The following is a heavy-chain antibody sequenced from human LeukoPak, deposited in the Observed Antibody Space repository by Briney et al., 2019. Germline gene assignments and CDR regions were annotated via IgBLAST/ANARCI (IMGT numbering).Heavy chain of an antibody. CDR1: GGSFSDYY. J-gene: IGHJ4*02. Sequence: PSETLSLTCVVYGGSFSDYYWSWIRQPPGKGLEWIGYIYYSGSTNYNPSLKSRVTISVDTSKNQFSLKLSSVTAADTAVYYCARGLHGWSVSGYDYWGQGTLVTVSS. CDR2: IYYSGST. V-gene: IGHV4-59*01. CDR3: ARGLHGWSVSGYDY. D-gene: IGHD3-3*01.